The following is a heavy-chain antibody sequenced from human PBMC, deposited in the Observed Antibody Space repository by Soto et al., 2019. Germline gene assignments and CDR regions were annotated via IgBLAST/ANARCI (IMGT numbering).Heavy chain of an antibody. J-gene: IGHJ4*02. Sequence: SETLSLTCTVSGGSISSGGYYWSWIRQHPGKGLEWIGYIYYSGSTYYNPSLKSRVTISVDTSKNQFPLKLSSVTAADTAVYYCARDTGGGIQDHFDYWGQGTLVTVSS. CDR2: IYYSGST. CDR3: ARDTGGGIQDHFDY. CDR1: GGSISSGGYY. V-gene: IGHV4-31*03.